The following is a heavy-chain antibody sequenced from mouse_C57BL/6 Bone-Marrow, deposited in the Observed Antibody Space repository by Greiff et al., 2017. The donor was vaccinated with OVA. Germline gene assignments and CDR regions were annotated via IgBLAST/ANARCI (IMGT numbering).Heavy chain of an antibody. V-gene: IGHV1-5*01. Sequence: EVQLQQSGTVLARPGASVKMSCKTSGYTFTSYWMHWVKQRPGQGLEWIGAIYPGNSDTSSNQKFKGKAKLTAVTSASTAYMELSSLTNEDSAVDFYTRPSYCDMDYWGQGTSVTVSS. CDR2: IYPGNSDT. CDR1: GYTFTSYW. D-gene: IGHD1-1*01. J-gene: IGHJ4*01. CDR3: TRPSYCDMDY.